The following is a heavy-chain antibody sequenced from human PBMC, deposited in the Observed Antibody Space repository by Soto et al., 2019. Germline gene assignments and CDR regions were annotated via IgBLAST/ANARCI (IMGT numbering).Heavy chain of an antibody. CDR2: IFYSGST. CDR1: GGSISSSSYY. Sequence: PSETLSLTCTVSGGSISSSSYYWGWIRQPPGKGLEWIGIIFYSGSTYYNPSLKSRVTISVDTSKNQFSLKLSSVTAADTAVYYCARTLGYCSSTSCYGYMDVWGKGTTVTVSS. V-gene: IGHV4-39*01. CDR3: ARTLGYCSSTSCYGYMDV. D-gene: IGHD2-2*01. J-gene: IGHJ6*03.